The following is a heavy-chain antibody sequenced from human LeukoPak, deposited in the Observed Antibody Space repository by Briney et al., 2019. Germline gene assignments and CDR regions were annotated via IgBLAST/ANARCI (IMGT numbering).Heavy chain of an antibody. V-gene: IGHV3-21*01. Sequence: GGSLRLSCAASGFTFRSYSVNWVRQAPGKGLEWVSSISSSSSYIYYADSVKGRFTISRDNAKNSLYLQMNSLRAEDTAVYYCARELDGSGSYYLDYWGQGTLVTVSS. D-gene: IGHD3-10*01. J-gene: IGHJ4*02. CDR1: GFTFRSYS. CDR2: ISSSSSYI. CDR3: ARELDGSGSYYLDY.